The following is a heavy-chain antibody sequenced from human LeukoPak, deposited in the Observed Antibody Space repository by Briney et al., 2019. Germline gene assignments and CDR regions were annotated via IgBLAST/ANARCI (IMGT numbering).Heavy chain of an antibody. D-gene: IGHD3-22*01. CDR3: ARGSGYFLDFDY. CDR2: ISGSGGST. V-gene: IGHV3-23*01. Sequence: PGGSLRLSCAASGFTFSSYAMSWVRQAPGKGLEWVSAISGSGGSTYYADSVKGRFTISRDSSKNTLCLQMNSLRAEDTAVYYCARGSGYFLDFDYWGQGTLVTVSS. CDR1: GFTFSSYA. J-gene: IGHJ4*02.